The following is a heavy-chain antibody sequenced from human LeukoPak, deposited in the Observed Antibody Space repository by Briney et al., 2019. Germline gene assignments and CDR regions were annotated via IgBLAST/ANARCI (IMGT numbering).Heavy chain of an antibody. CDR3: ARDLGSGSSRYYFDY. CDR2: ISSSGDFT. J-gene: IGHJ4*02. V-gene: IGHV3-11*05. CDR1: GFTVSSNY. D-gene: IGHD3-10*01. Sequence: GGSLRLSCAASGFTVSSNYMTWVRQAPGKGLEWVSYISSSGDFTNYADSVKGRFTISRDNAKNLQYLQINSLRAEDTAVYFCARDLGSGSSRYYFDYWGQGTLVTVS.